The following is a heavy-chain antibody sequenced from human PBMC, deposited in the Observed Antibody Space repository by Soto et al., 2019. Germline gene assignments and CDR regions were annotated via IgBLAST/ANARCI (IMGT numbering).Heavy chain of an antibody. J-gene: IGHJ5*02. CDR3: ARDRVAAAGRTRNWFDP. V-gene: IGHV1-3*01. CDR2: INAGNGNT. D-gene: IGHD6-13*01. CDR1: GYTFTSYA. Sequence: ASVKVSCKASGYTFTSYAMHWVRQAPGQRLEWMGWINAGNGNTKYSQKFQGRVTITRDTSASTAYMELSSLRSEDTAVYYCARDRVAAAGRTRNWFDPWGQGTLVTVSS.